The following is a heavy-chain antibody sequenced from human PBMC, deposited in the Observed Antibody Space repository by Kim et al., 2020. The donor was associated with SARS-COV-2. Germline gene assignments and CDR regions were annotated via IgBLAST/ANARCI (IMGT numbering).Heavy chain of an antibody. CDR2: ISSSSSTI. D-gene: IGHD3-22*01. CDR1: GFTFSSYS. V-gene: IGHV3-48*02. CDR3: ARGMVRRSMIVVVRRGMDV. J-gene: IGHJ6*02. Sequence: GGSLRLSCAASGFTFSSYSMNWVRQAPGKGLEWVSYISSSSSTIYYADSVKGRFTISRDNAKNSLYLQMNSLRDEDTAVYYCARGMVRRSMIVVVRRGMDVWGQGTLVPVSS.